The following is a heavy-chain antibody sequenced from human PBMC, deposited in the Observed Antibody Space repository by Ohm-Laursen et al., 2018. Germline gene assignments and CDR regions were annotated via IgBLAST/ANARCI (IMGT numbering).Heavy chain of an antibody. J-gene: IGHJ5*02. D-gene: IGHD3-3*01. V-gene: IGHV4-34*01. CDR2: INHRGNT. CDR1: SGSFGPYY. CDR3: ARERSGRTNWFDP. Sequence: SDTLSLTCALYSGSFGPYYWSWIRQPPGKGLEWVGEINHRGNTNYSPSLKSRVTMSVDTSRNHFSLELTSVTAADTAVYYCARERSGRTNWFDPWGQGTLVTVSS.